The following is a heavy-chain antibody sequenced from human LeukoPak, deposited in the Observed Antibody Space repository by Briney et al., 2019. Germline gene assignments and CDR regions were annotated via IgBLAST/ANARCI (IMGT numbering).Heavy chain of an antibody. CDR3: ATLTEYSSSNWFDP. CDR2: FDPEDGET. V-gene: IGHV1-24*01. J-gene: IGHJ5*02. CDR1: GYTFTGYY. D-gene: IGHD6-6*01. Sequence: ASVKVSFKASGYTFTGYYMHWVRQAPGKGLEWMGGFDPEDGETIYAQKFQGRVTMTEDTSTDTAYMELSSLRSEDTAVYYCATLTEYSSSNWFDPWGQGTLVTVSS.